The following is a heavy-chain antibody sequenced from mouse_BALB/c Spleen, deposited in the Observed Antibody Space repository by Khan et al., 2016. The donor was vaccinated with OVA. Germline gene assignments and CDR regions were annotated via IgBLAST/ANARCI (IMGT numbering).Heavy chain of an antibody. CDR3: ARQPYYHYNIMDY. CDR2: IWSDGST. CDR1: GFSLTNYG. D-gene: IGHD2-10*01. V-gene: IGHV2-6-1*01. Sequence: QMQLVESGPGLVAPSQSLSITCTISGFSLTNYGVHWVRQPPGKGLEWLVVIWSDGSTTYHSALKSRLTISKDNSKSQVFLKMNSLQTDDTAMYFCARQPYYHYNIMDYWGQGTSVTVSS. J-gene: IGHJ4*01.